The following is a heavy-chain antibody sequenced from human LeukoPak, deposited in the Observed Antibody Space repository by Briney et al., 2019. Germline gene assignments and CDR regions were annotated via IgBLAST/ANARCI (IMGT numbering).Heavy chain of an antibody. D-gene: IGHD2/OR15-2a*01. CDR1: GFSLNTSEMS. V-gene: IGHV2-70*11. Sequence: SGPTLVNPTQTLTVTCTVSGFSLNTSEMSVSWIRQPPGGALEWLARIDWDDDKYYSTSLETRLAISMDTSKNKVVLTMTDMDPVDTATYYCARSTVLIPISSFDYRGQGILVTVSS. CDR3: ARSTVLIPISSFDY. J-gene: IGHJ4*02. CDR2: IDWDDDK.